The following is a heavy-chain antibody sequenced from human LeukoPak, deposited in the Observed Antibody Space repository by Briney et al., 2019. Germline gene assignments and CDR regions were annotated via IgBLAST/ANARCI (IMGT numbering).Heavy chain of an antibody. Sequence: GGSLRLSCVASGFTFSDYYMGWIRQAPGKGLEWVSYISYSGTIYYADSVQGRFTISRDNAKNSLYLQMNSLRVEDTAVYYCAKDILAAGLFFDYWGQGTLVTVSS. CDR3: AKDILAAGLFFDY. CDR1: GFTFSDYY. D-gene: IGHD6-13*01. V-gene: IGHV3-11*04. CDR2: ISYSGTI. J-gene: IGHJ4*02.